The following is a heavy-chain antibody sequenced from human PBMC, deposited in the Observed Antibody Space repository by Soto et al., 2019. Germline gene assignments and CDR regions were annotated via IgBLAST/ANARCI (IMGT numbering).Heavy chain of an antibody. D-gene: IGHD2-2*01. V-gene: IGHV1-69*01. Sequence: QVQLVQSGAEVKMPGSSVRVSCKASGGSFSKYGISWVRQAPGQGLEWMGGIIPMFGIGNYAEKFLGRVTITADESTSTSHMALSSLRSDVTAVYVCARGYRDNYFYARDVWGQGTTVTVSS. CDR1: GGSFSKYG. CDR2: IIPMFGIG. J-gene: IGHJ6*02. CDR3: ARGYRDNYFYARDV.